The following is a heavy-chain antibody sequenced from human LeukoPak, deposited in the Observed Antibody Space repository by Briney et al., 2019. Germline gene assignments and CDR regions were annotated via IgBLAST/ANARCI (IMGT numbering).Heavy chain of an antibody. D-gene: IGHD3-3*01. J-gene: IGHJ5*02. V-gene: IGHV1-2*02. CDR1: GYTFTGYY. CDR2: INPNSGGT. Sequence: GASVKVSCKASGYTFTGYYMHWVRQAPGQGLEWMGWINPNSGGTNYAQKFQGRVTMTRDTSISTAYMELSRLRSDDTAVYYCARXSXXXFYHWFDPWGQGTLVTVS. CDR3: ARXSXXXFYHWFDP.